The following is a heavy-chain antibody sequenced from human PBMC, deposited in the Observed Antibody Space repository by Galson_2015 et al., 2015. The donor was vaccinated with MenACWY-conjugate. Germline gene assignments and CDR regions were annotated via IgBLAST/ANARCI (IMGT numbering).Heavy chain of an antibody. V-gene: IGHV5-51*03. CDR2: IYPGDSDT. CDR1: GYSFTSYW. D-gene: IGHD2-15*01. J-gene: IGHJ5*02. CDR3: ARVNRFCSGVSCPINWCDP. Sequence: QSGAEVKKPGESLTISCTGSGYSFTSYWIGWVRQMPGKGLEWMGIIYPGDSDTRYSPSFQGQVTISADKSISTAYLPWNSLKASDTAMYYCARVNRFCSGVSCPINWCDPWGQGTLVTVSS.